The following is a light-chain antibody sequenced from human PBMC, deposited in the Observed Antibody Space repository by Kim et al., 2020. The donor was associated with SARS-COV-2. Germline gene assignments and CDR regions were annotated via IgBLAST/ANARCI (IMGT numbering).Light chain of an antibody. CDR2: EDH. Sequence: GKTVTITCTRSSGSIVGNYVQWFQQRPRSSPTTVIYEDHQRPSGVPDRFSGSIDSSSNSAFLTISGLKTEDEADYYCQCFASSSMISGGGTQLTVL. CDR1: SGSIVGNY. V-gene: IGLV6-57*01. J-gene: IGLJ2*01. CDR3: QCFASSSMI.